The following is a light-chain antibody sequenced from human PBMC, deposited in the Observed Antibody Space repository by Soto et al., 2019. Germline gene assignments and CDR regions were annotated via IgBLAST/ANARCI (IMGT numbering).Light chain of an antibody. V-gene: IGLV2-8*01. CDR2: EVS. CDR1: SSDVGGYNY. CDR3: SSHAGSINVA. Sequence: QSALTQPPSASGSPGQSVTISCTGTSSDVGGYNYVSWYQQHPGKAPKLMIYEVSKRPSGVPDRFSGSKSGNTASLTVSGLQAEDEDDYYCSSHAGSINVAFGGGTKLTVL. J-gene: IGLJ3*02.